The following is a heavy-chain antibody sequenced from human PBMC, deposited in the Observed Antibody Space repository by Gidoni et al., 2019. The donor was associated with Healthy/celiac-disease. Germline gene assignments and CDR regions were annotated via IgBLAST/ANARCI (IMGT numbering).Heavy chain of an antibody. D-gene: IGHD6-6*01. Sequence: EVQLVESGGGLVQPGRSLRLSCAASGFTFDDYAMHWVRQAPGKGLEWVSGISWNSGSIGYADSVKGRFTISRDNAKNSLYLQMNSLRAEDTALYYCAKDIARSSSSGWFDPWGQGTLVTVSS. J-gene: IGHJ5*02. CDR1: GFTFDDYA. CDR2: ISWNSGSI. CDR3: AKDIARSSSSGWFDP. V-gene: IGHV3-9*01.